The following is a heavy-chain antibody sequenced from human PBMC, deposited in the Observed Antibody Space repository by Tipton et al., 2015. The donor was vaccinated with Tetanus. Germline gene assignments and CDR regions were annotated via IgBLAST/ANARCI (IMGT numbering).Heavy chain of an antibody. J-gene: IGHJ4*02. CDR3: ARLSATSYGYPQFDY. D-gene: IGHD5-18*01. V-gene: IGHV3-74*01. CDR1: GFTFSSYW. CDR2: INSDGSST. Sequence: GSLRLSCAASGFTFSSYWMHWVRQAPGKGLVWVSRINSDGSSTSYADSVKGRFTISRDNAKNTLSLQMNSLRAEDTAVYYCARLSATSYGYPQFDYWGQGTLVTVSS.